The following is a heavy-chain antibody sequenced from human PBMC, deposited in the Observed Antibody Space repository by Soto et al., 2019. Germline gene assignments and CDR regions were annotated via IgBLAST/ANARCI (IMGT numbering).Heavy chain of an antibody. D-gene: IGHD1-20*01. CDR1: GFTFSTYA. CDR3: VRYNWNDKNFDY. CDR2: VSGSGGTT. J-gene: IGHJ4*02. V-gene: IGHV3-23*01. Sequence: SGGSLRLSCAASGFTFSTYAMSWVRQAPGKGLEWVSGVSGSGGTTYYADSVKGRFTISRDNSKNTLYLQMDSLRAEDTAIYYCVRYNWNDKNFDYWGQGTLVTVSS.